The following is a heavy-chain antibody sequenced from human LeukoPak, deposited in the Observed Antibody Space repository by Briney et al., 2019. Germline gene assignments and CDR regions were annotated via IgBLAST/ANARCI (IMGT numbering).Heavy chain of an antibody. D-gene: IGHD3-22*01. CDR1: GGSISSGDYY. V-gene: IGHV4-31*03. CDR2: IYYSGST. Sequence: SQTLSLTCTVSGGSISSGDYYWSWIRQHPGKDLEWIGYIYYSGSTYYNPSLKSRVTISVDTSKNQFSLKLSSVTAADTAVYYCARDSYDSSGYRKFDYWGQGTLVTVSS. CDR3: ARDSYDSSGYRKFDY. J-gene: IGHJ4*02.